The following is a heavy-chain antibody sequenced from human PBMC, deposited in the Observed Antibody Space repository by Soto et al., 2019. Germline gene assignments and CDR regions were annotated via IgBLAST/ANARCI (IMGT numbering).Heavy chain of an antibody. Sequence: SETLSLTRTVSRGSISISSYYLGWIRQPSGKGLEWIGSIYYSGSTYYNPSLKSRVTISVDTSKNQFSLKLSSVTAADTAVYYCARVGISGFFGHSYYYYGLDVWGQG. J-gene: IGHJ6*02. V-gene: IGHV4-39*01. CDR2: IYYSGST. CDR1: RGSISISSYY. CDR3: ARVGISGFFGHSYYYYGLDV. D-gene: IGHD6-19*01.